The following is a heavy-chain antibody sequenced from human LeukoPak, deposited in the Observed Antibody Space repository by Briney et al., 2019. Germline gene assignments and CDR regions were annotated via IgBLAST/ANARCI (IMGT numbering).Heavy chain of an antibody. CDR1: GGFISTDNCY. D-gene: IGHD1-26*01. V-gene: IGHV4-39*07. Sequence: PSETLSLTCTVSGGFISTDNCYWGWIRQPPGKGLEWIGSIYYNGNTYYNPSLKSRVTISVDTSKNQFSLKLKSVTAADTAFYYCEREGDILGATIDSWGQGTLVTVSS. CDR2: IYYNGNT. CDR3: EREGDILGATIDS. J-gene: IGHJ4*02.